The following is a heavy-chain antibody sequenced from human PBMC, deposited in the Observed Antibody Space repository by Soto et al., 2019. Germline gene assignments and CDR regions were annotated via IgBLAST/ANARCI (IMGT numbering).Heavy chain of an antibody. J-gene: IGHJ4*02. Sequence: GGSLRLSCAASGFTFSSCAMNWVRQAPGKGLEWVSGISGSGGSTYYADSVKGRFTISRDNAKNTLYLQMDSLRAEDTAVYYWVRPFYDLDSRPPFDHWGQGTLVTVSS. CDR1: GFTFSSCA. CDR3: VRPFYDLDSRPPFDH. D-gene: IGHD3-22*01. V-gene: IGHV3-23*01. CDR2: ISGSGGST.